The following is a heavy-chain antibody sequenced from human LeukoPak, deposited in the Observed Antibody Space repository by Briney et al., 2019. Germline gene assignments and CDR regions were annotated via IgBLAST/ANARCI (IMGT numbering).Heavy chain of an antibody. V-gene: IGHV4-61*01. D-gene: IGHD2-15*01. CDR2: IYYRGST. J-gene: IGHJ6*02. Sequence: SETLSLTCNVSGGSVSSGSYYWSWIRQPPGKGLEWIGYIYYRGSTNYNPSLKSRVTISVDTSKNQFSLKLSSVTAADTAVYYCASEPACSGGSCYSYYYGMDVWGQGTTVTVSS. CDR3: ASEPACSGGSCYSYYYGMDV. CDR1: GGSVSSGSYY.